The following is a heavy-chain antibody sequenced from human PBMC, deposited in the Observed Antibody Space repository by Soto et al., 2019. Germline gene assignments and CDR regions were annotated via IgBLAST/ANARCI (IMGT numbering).Heavy chain of an antibody. Sequence: QVQLVESGGGVVQPGRSLRLSCAASGFTFSSYGMHWVRQAPGKGLEWVAVISYDGSNKYYADSVKGRFTISRDNSKNTLYLQMNSLRAEDTAVYYCAKDLTIFGVVIPYGMDVWCQGTTVTVSS. D-gene: IGHD3-3*01. V-gene: IGHV3-30*18. CDR1: GFTFSSYG. CDR2: ISYDGSNK. CDR3: AKDLTIFGVVIPYGMDV. J-gene: IGHJ6*02.